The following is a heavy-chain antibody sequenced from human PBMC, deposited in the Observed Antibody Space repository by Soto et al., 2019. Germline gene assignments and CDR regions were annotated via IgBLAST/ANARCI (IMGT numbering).Heavy chain of an antibody. Sequence: ASVKVSCKASGYTFTSYAMYWVRQAPGQRLEWMGWINAGNGNTKYSQKFQGRVTITRDISASTAYMELSSLRSEDTAVYYCARSPVVVAATFFDYWGQGTLVTVSS. V-gene: IGHV1-3*01. CDR1: GYTFTSYA. CDR2: INAGNGNT. J-gene: IGHJ4*02. D-gene: IGHD2-15*01. CDR3: ARSPVVVAATFFDY.